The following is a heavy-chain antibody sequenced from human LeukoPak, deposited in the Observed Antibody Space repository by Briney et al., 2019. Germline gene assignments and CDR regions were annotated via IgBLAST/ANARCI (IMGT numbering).Heavy chain of an antibody. CDR2: INPNSGGT. CDR1: GYTFNGYY. V-gene: IGHV1-2*02. J-gene: IGHJ4*02. D-gene: IGHD6-19*01. CDR3: ATSSGWKSNIDY. Sequence: ASVKVSCKASGYTFNGYYIHWVRQAPGQGLEWMGWINPNSGGTNYAQKFQGRVTMTRDTSISAAYMELSRLRSDDTAVFYCATSSGWKSNIDYWGQGTLVTVSS.